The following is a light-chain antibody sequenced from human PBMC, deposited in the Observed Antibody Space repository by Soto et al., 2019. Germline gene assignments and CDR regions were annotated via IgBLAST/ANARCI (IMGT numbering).Light chain of an antibody. CDR1: TSDVGAYNY. CDR2: EVD. CDR3: SSYTVINTAV. V-gene: IGLV2-14*01. J-gene: IGLJ3*02. Sequence: QSALTQPASVSGSPGQSVSISCTGSTSDVGAYNYVAWYQHKPGKAPRLLIYEVDHRPSGISPRFSGSKSGNTASLTISGLQTDDEADYYCSSYTVINTAVFGGGTKL.